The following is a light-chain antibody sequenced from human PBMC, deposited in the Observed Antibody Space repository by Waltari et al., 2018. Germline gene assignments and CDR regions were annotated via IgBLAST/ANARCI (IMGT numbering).Light chain of an antibody. J-gene: IGLJ2*01. Sequence: QAVVTQEPSLTVSPGGTVTLRCGSSTVPVTSGHFPYWFQQKPGHAPRTLLYDTANKFSVTPARFSGMHLRGKAALTLSDAEPDDDADYYRLLSDNRAVIFGGGTKLTVL. CDR1: TVPVTSGHF. CDR2: DTA. V-gene: IGLV7-46*01. CDR3: LLSDNRAVI.